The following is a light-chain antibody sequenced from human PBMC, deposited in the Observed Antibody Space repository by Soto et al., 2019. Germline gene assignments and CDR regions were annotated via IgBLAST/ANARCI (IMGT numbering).Light chain of an antibody. CDR3: QHRYNWPLT. CDR2: DAS. J-gene: IGKJ4*01. Sequence: EIVLTQSPATLSLSPGERATLSCRASQSVSNYLAWYQHKPGQAPRLLIYDASNRATGISARFSGSGSGTGFTLTISSLEPEDSALYYCQHRYNWPLTFGGGTKVEIK. V-gene: IGKV3-11*01. CDR1: QSVSNY.